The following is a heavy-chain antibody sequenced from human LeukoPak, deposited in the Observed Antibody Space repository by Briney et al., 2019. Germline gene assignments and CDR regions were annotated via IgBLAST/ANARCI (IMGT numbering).Heavy chain of an antibody. CDR2: IYYSGST. V-gene: IGHV4-59*08. J-gene: IGHJ4*02. D-gene: IGHD6-13*01. CDR1: GGSISSYY. Sequence: PSETLSLTCTVSGGSISSYYWSWIRQPPGKGLEWIGYIYYSGSTNYNPSLKSRVTISVDTSKNQFSLKLSSVTAADTAVYYCARRSAVGHFDYCGQGTLVTVSS. CDR3: ARRSAVGHFDY.